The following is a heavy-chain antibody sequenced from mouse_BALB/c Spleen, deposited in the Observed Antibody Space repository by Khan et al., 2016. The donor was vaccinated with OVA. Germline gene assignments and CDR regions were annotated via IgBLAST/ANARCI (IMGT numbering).Heavy chain of an antibody. Sequence: VQLQQSGPELVKPGASVKMSCKAAGYTFTSYVMHWVKQKPGLGLEWIGYIYPFNDDTKYNEKFIGKATLTSDKSSSPAYMELSSLTSEDSAVYYCAPDGTYYVSFAYWGQGTLVTVSA. CDR2: IYPFNDDT. V-gene: IGHV1S136*01. D-gene: IGHD1-1*01. J-gene: IGHJ3*01. CDR1: GYTFTSYV. CDR3: APDGTYYVSFAY.